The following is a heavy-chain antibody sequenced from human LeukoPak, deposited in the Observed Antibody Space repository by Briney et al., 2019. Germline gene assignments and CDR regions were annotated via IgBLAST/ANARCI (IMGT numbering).Heavy chain of an antibody. J-gene: IGHJ5*02. CDR2: ISYDGSNK. CDR1: GFTFSSYG. Sequence: GGSLRLSCAASGFTFSSYGMHWVRQAPGKGLEWVAVISYDGSNKYYADSVKGRFTISRDNSKNTLYLQMNSLRAEDTAVYYCAKDVGYYGENYNWFDPWGQGTLVTVSS. V-gene: IGHV3-30*18. CDR3: AKDVGYYGENYNWFDP. D-gene: IGHD4-17*01.